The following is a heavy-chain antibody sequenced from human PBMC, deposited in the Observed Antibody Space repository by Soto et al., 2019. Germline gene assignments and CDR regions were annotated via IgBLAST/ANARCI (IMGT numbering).Heavy chain of an antibody. Sequence: QLQLVESGGGLVKPGGSLTLSCEVSGFTFSDFAMTWIRQAPGKGLEWVSYISSTGTTAYYAASVKGRFTISRDNAKKSLFLQMNSLKVEDTAVYYWAEGGYDLGHCGHGTLVTVSA. D-gene: IGHD5-12*01. V-gene: IGHV3-11*01. J-gene: IGHJ4*03. CDR1: GFTFSDFA. CDR3: AEGGYDLGH. CDR2: ISSTGTTA.